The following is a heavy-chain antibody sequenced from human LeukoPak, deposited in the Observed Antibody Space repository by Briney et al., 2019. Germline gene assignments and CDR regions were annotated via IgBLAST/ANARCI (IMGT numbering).Heavy chain of an antibody. CDR2: ISGSGGST. V-gene: IGHV3-23*01. J-gene: IGHJ5*02. CDR1: GFTFSSYA. Sequence: SGGSLRLSCAASGFTFSSYAMSWVRQAPGKGLEWVSAISGSGGSTYYAVSVKGRFTISRDNSKNTLYLQMNSLRAEDAAVYYCAKAGLGYCSSTSCWRYNWFDPWGQGTLVTVSS. D-gene: IGHD2-2*01. CDR3: AKAGLGYCSSTSCWRYNWFDP.